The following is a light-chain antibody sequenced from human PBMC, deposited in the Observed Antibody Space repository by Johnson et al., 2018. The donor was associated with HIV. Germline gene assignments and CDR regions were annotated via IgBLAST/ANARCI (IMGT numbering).Light chain of an antibody. J-gene: IGLJ1*01. CDR2: GND. V-gene: IGLV1-40*01. CDR1: SSNIGAGYD. Sequence: QSVLTQPPSVSGAPGQRVTISCTGSSSNIGAGYDVHWYQQFPGTAPKLLIYGNDNRPSGVPERFSGSKSGTSASLAITGLQAEDEADYYCQSYENALSGSKVFRTGTEVTVL. CDR3: QSYENALSGSKV.